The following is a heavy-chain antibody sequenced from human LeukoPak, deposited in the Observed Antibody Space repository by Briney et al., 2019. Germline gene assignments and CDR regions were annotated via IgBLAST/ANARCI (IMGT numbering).Heavy chain of an antibody. Sequence: GGSLRLSCAASGFTFSSYAMHWVRQAPGKGLEWVAVISYDGSNKYYADSVKGRFTISRDNSKNTLYLQMNGLRAEDTAVYYCARELYESYYYYYYGMDVWGQGTTVTVSS. J-gene: IGHJ6*02. CDR2: ISYDGSNK. CDR3: ARELYESYYYYYYGMDV. D-gene: IGHD3-3*01. CDR1: GFTFSSYA. V-gene: IGHV3-30-3*01.